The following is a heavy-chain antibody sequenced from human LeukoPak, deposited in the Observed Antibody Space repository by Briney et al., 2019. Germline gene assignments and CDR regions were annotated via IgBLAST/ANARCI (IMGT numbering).Heavy chain of an antibody. CDR1: GGSISSYY. Sequence: SETLSLTCTVSGGSISSYYRSWIRQPAGKGLEWIGYIYYSGSTNYNPSLKSRVTISVDTSKNQFSLKLSSVTAADTAVYYCARGGMVRGVLHYWGQGTLVTVSS. V-gene: IGHV4-59*08. CDR2: IYYSGST. D-gene: IGHD3-10*01. J-gene: IGHJ4*02. CDR3: ARGGMVRGVLHY.